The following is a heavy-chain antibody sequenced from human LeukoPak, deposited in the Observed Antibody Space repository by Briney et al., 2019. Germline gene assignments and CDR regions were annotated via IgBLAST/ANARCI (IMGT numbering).Heavy chain of an antibody. CDR2: ISGSSTTFI. D-gene: IGHD2-21*02. CDR3: ARDSAYCGGDCYSDS. V-gene: IGHV3-21*01. CDR1: GFTFSSYT. J-gene: IGHJ5*02. Sequence: PGGSLRLSCAASGFTFSSYTMKWVRQAPGKGLEWVSSISGSSTTFIYYADSLKGRFTISRDNAKNSLYLHMNSLRAEDTAVYYSARDSAYCGGDCYSDSWGQGTLVTVSS.